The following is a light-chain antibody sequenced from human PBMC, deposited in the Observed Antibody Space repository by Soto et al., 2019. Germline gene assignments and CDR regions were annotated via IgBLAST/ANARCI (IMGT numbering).Light chain of an antibody. Sequence: QSVLTQPPSVPGAPGQRVIISCTGSSSNIGAGYDVHWYQQRPGTAPKLLIFGNNNRPSGVPDRFSGSKSGTSASLAITGLQAEDEGDYYCQPYDSTLSDRYVFGTGTKVTVL. CDR2: GNN. V-gene: IGLV1-40*01. CDR3: QPYDSTLSDRYV. J-gene: IGLJ1*01. CDR1: SSNIGAGYD.